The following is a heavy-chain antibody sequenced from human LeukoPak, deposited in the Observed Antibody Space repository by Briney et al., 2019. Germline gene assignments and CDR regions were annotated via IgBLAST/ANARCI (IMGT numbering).Heavy chain of an antibody. CDR1: GYTFTDYY. J-gene: IGHJ4*02. CDR2: INPYSGGT. D-gene: IGHD6-19*01. CDR3: ARDYSGGWYVY. Sequence: DSVKASCKASGYTFTDYYMHWVRQAPGQGLEWMGRINPYSGGTNYAQKFQGRVTMTRDTSISTAYMELSRLKSDDTAVYYCARDYSGGWYVYWGQGTLDSVSS. V-gene: IGHV1-2*06.